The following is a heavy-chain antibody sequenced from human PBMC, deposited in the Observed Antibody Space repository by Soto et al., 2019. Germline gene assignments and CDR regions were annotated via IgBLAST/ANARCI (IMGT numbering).Heavy chain of an antibody. Sequence: GGSLILSCAASGFTFSSYGMHWVRQAPGKGLEWVAVIWYDGSNKYYADSVKGRFTISRDNSKNTLYLQMNSLRAEDTAVYYCARDLVSGTYNWFDPWGQGTLVTVSS. CDR1: GFTFSSYG. CDR2: IWYDGSNK. CDR3: ARDLVSGTYNWFDP. V-gene: IGHV3-33*01. J-gene: IGHJ5*02. D-gene: IGHD1-7*01.